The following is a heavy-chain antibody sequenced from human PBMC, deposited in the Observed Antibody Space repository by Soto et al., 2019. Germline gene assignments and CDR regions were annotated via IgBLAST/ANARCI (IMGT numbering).Heavy chain of an antibody. CDR2: IYPDDSDI. D-gene: IGHD2-21*01. V-gene: IGHV5-51*01. J-gene: IGHJ4*02. CDR1: GYSFNTYW. Sequence: GESLKISCKGSGYSFNTYWIGWVRQMPGKGLVWMGVIYPDDSDIRYSPSFQGQVTISADKSISTAYLQWSSLKASDSGIYYCARRTGLLYSDWGQGTLVTVSS. CDR3: ARRTGLLYSD.